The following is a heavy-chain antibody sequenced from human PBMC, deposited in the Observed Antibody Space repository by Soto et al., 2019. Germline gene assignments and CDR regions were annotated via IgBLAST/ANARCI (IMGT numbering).Heavy chain of an antibody. D-gene: IGHD2-15*01. V-gene: IGHV1-46*01. CDR3: ARDAYCSGGSCPEPY. CDR1: GYTFTSYY. CDR2: INPSGGST. J-gene: IGHJ4*02. Sequence: QVQLVQSGAEVKKPGASVKVSCKASGYTFTSYYMHWVRQAPGQGLEWMGIINPSGGSTSYAQKFQGRVTMTRDTSTSTVYMELGSLRSEDTAVYYCARDAYCSGGSCPEPYWGQGTLVTVSS.